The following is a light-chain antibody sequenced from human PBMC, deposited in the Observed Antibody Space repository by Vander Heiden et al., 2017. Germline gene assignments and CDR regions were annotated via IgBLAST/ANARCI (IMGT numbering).Light chain of an antibody. Sequence: EIVLPQSPATLSLSPGERATLSCSASQSVSSSYLAWYQQKPGQAPRLLIYGASSRATGIPDRFSGSGSGTDFTLTISRLEPEDFAVYYCQQYGTSPWTFGQGTKVEIK. CDR2: GAS. V-gene: IGKV3-20*01. CDR1: QSVSSSY. J-gene: IGKJ1*01. CDR3: QQYGTSPWT.